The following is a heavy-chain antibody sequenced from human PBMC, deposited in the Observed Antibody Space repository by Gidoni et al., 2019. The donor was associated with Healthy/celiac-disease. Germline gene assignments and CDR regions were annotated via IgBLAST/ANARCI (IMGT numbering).Heavy chain of an antibody. CDR3: ARGSAAAGTSDY. J-gene: IGHJ4*02. Sequence: EVQLVESGGGLVKPGGSLRLSCAASGFTFSSYSMNWVRQAQGKGLEWVSSISSSSSYIYYADSVKGRFTISRDNAKNSLYLQMNSLRAEDTAVYYCARGSAAAGTSDYWGQGTLVTVSS. V-gene: IGHV3-21*01. D-gene: IGHD6-13*01. CDR2: ISSSSSYI. CDR1: GFTFSSYS.